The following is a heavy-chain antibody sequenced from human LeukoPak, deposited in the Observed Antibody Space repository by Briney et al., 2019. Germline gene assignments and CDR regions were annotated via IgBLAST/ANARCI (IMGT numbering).Heavy chain of an antibody. Sequence: GASVKVSCKASGYTFTGYYMHWVRQAPGQGLEWMGWINPNSGGTNYAQKFQDRVTMTRDTSISTAFMDLSRLRSDDTAVYYCARVKTMIVVVRLFDYWGQGTQVTVSS. CDR3: ARVKTMIVVVRLFDY. D-gene: IGHD3-22*01. J-gene: IGHJ4*02. CDR2: INPNSGGT. CDR1: GYTFTGYY. V-gene: IGHV1-2*02.